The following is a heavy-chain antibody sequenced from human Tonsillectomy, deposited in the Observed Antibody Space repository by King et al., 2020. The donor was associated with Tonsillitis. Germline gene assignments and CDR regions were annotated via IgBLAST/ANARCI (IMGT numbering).Heavy chain of an antibody. CDR1: SGSIRSYY. CDR3: VRASDYDSRSYYYFDY. D-gene: IGHD3-22*01. CDR2: IYYSGTT. J-gene: IGHJ4*02. V-gene: IGHV4-59*01. Sequence: VQLQESGPGQVKPSETLSLTCSVSSGSIRSYYWSWIRQPPGKGLEWIGYIYYSGTTNYNPSLKSRVTISLDTSKNQLSLKLSSVTAADTAVYYCVRASDYDSRSYYYFDYWGQGTLVTVSS.